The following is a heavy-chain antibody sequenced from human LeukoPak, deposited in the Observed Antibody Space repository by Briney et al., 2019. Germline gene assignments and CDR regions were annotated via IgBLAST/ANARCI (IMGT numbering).Heavy chain of an antibody. Sequence: PSETLSLTCTVSGGSISSSSYYWGWIRQPPGKGLEWIGSIYYSGSTYYNPSLKGRVTISVDKSKTQFSLKLSSVTAADTAVYYCARLFRLSVRGSVGRIAVTGHDDYWGQGTLVTVSS. V-gene: IGHV4-39*07. J-gene: IGHJ4*02. CDR2: IYYSGST. CDR3: ARLFRLSVRGSVGRIAVTGHDDY. CDR1: GGSISSSSYY. D-gene: IGHD6-19*01.